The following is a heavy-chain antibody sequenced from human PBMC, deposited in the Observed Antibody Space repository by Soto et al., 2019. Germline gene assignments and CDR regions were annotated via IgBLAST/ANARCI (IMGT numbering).Heavy chain of an antibody. D-gene: IGHD3-3*02. CDR2: IYYSGST. V-gene: IGHV4-31*03. Sequence: PSDTLSLSSTVSGGSVSIGGYYWSWIRQHPGKGLEWIGYIYYSGSTYYNPSLKSRVTISVDTSKNQFSLKLSSVTAADTAVYYCAREAFLNPGGDYYGMDVWGQGTTVTVS. CDR3: AREAFLNPGGDYYGMDV. J-gene: IGHJ6*02. CDR1: GGSVSIGGYY.